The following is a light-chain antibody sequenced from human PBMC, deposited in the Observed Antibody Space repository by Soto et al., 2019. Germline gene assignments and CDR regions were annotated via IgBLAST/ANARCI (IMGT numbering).Light chain of an antibody. J-gene: IGKJ2*01. CDR1: QSVSSN. Sequence: EIVMTQSPATLSVSPGERATLSCRASQSVSSNLAWYQQKPGQAPRLLIYGASTRATGIPARFSGSGSGTEFTLTISSLPYEDFAVYYCQQYINWPETFGQGTKLEIK. V-gene: IGKV3-15*01. CDR3: QQYINWPET. CDR2: GAS.